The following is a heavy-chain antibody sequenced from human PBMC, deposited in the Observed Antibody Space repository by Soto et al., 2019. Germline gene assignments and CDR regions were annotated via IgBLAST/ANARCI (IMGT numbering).Heavy chain of an antibody. Sequence: GESLKSSCKGSVYSCTTYSLSWVRQVPGKGLEWMGIIYPGESDTRYSPSFQGQVTISADKSISAAYLQWSSLKASDTAMYFCARRRGLVGSFDYWGRGTLVTVSS. D-gene: IGHD3-9*01. CDR3: ARRRGLVGSFDY. J-gene: IGHJ4*02. CDR1: VYSCTTYS. CDR2: IYPGESDT. V-gene: IGHV5-51*01.